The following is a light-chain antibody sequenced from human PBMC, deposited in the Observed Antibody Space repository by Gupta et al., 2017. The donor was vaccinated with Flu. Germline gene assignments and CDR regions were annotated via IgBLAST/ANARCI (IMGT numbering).Light chain of an antibody. J-gene: IGLJ3*02. CDR1: SSDAGSYNL. CDR2: EGS. Sequence: QSALTQPASVSGSPGQSITISCTGTSSDAGSYNLVSWYQQHPGKAPKLMIYEGSKRPSGVSNRSSGSKSGNTASLTISGLQAEDEADYYCCSYAGSSTFGVFGGGTKLTVL. CDR3: CSYAGSSTFGV. V-gene: IGLV2-23*03.